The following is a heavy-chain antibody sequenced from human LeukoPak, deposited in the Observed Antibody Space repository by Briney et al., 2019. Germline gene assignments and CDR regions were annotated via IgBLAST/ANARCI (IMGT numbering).Heavy chain of an antibody. CDR2: IYYSGST. CDR3: ARQVANWSLDY. CDR1: GGSISSYY. Sequence: PSETLSHTCTVSGGSISSYYWSWIRQPPGKGLEWIGYIYYSGSTNYNPSLKSRVTISVDTSKNQFSLKLSSVTAADTAVYYCARQVANWSLDYWGQGTLVTVPS. D-gene: IGHD1-1*01. J-gene: IGHJ4*02. V-gene: IGHV4-59*08.